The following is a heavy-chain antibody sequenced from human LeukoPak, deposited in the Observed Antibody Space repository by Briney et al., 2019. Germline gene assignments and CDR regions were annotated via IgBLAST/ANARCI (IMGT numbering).Heavy chain of an antibody. CDR2: KSYDGSNK. CDR3: ARSWSGYSCYYYYGMDV. Sequence: GGSLRLSCAASGFTFSSYGMHWVRQAPGKGLEWVAVKSYDGSNKYYADSVKGRFTISRDNSKNTLYLQMNSLRAEDTAVYYCARSWSGYSCYYYYGMDVWGQGTTVTVSS. D-gene: IGHD3-3*01. J-gene: IGHJ6*02. V-gene: IGHV3-30*03. CDR1: GFTFSSYG.